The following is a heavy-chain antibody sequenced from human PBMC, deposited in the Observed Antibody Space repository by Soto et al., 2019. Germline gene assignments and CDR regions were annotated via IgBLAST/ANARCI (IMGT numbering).Heavy chain of an antibody. Sequence: SETLSLTCTVSGGSIISSNYYCAWIRQPPGTGLEWIGTIYYTGSTYYNPSLKSRITMSVDTSKNQFSLRLSSVTAADTAVYYCARLNKPGWFDPWGQGTLVTVSS. J-gene: IGHJ5*02. CDR1: GGSIISSNYY. CDR3: ARLNKPGWFDP. CDR2: IYYTGST. V-gene: IGHV4-39*01.